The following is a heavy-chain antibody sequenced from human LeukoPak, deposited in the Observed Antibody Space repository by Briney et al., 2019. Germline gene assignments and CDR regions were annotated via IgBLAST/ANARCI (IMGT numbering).Heavy chain of an antibody. CDR2: INHSGST. CDR1: GGSFSGYY. J-gene: IGHJ6*02. D-gene: IGHD2-2*01. CDR3: ARFRIVVVPAAPLGYGMDV. V-gene: IGHV4-34*01. Sequence: PSETLSLTCAVYGGSFSGYYWSWIRQPPGKGLEWIGEINHSGSTNYNPSLKSRVTISVDTSKNQFSLKLSSVTAADTAVYYCARFRIVVVPAAPLGYGMDVWGQGTTVTVSS.